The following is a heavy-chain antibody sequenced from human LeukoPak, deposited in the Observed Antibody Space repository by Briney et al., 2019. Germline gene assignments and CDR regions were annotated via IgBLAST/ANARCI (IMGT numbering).Heavy chain of an antibody. CDR3: ARQGGPGDQLALYYYYYYGMDV. J-gene: IGHJ6*02. CDR2: IYYSGST. D-gene: IGHD2-2*01. V-gene: IGHV4-59*08. Sequence: PSETLSLTCTVSGGSISSYYWSWIRQPPGKGLEWIGYIYYSGSTNYNPSLKSRVTISVDTSKNQFSLKLSSVTAADTAVYYCARQGGPGDQLALYYYYYYGMDVWGQGTTVTVSS. CDR1: GGSISSYY.